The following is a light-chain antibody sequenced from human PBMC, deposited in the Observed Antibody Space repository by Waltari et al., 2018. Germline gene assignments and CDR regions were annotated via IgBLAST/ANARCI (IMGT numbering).Light chain of an antibody. CDR3: CSYAGSTASVM. CDR2: EGS. CDR1: TSDVGSYNL. J-gene: IGLJ3*02. V-gene: IGLV2-23*01. Sequence: QSALTQPASVSGSPGQSITISCTGTTSDVGSYNLVSWYQHQPGKAPKVMIYEGSKRPAGVSNRFAGSKSGNTAALTISGLQAEDEADDYCCSYAGSTASVMFGGGTKLTVL.